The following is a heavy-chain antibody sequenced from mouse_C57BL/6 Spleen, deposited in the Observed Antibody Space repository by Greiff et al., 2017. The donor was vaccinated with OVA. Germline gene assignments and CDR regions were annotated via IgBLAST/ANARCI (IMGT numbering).Heavy chain of an antibody. CDR1: GYAFSSYW. CDR3: ARKGITTVTYFDY. J-gene: IGHJ2*01. CDR2: IYPGDGDT. D-gene: IGHD1-1*01. Sequence: VQLQQSGAELVKPGASVKISCKASGYAFSSYWMNWVKQRPGKGLEWIGQIYPGDGDTNYNGKFKGKATLTADKSSSTAYMQLSSLTSEDSAVYFCARKGITTVTYFDYWGQGTTLTVSS. V-gene: IGHV1-80*01.